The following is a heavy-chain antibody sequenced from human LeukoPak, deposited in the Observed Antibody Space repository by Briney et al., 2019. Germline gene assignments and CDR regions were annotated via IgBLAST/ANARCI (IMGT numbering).Heavy chain of an antibody. J-gene: IGHJ6*01. CDR2: ISYSGST. Sequence: PSETLSLTCTVSGVSISSGGYYWNWIRQHPGQGLEWIGYISYSGSTYYNPSLNSRVTISVDTSKNQFSLMLSSVTAADTAVYYCARDHDQRNYYYGMDVWGQGTTVTVSS. CDR3: ARDHDQRNYYYGMDV. D-gene: IGHD3-16*01. CDR1: GVSISSGGYY. V-gene: IGHV4-31*03.